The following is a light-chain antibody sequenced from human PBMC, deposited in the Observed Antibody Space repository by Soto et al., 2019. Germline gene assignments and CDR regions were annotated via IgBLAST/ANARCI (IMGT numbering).Light chain of an antibody. Sequence: EIVMTQSPATLSVSPGERATLSCRASQSVSSNLAWYQQKPGQAPRLLIYGASSRATGIPARFSGSGSGTEFNLTISSLQSEDVAVYYCQQYNNWPRAFTFGPGTKVDIK. V-gene: IGKV3-15*01. CDR1: QSVSSN. CDR2: GAS. CDR3: QQYNNWPRAFT. J-gene: IGKJ3*01.